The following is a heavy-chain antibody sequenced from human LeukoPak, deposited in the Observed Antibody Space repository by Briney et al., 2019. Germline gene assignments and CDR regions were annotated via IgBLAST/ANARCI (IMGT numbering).Heavy chain of an antibody. CDR3: ARDLDSSSSLDY. CDR1: GYTFTGYY. Sequence: ASVKVSCKASGYTFTGYYMHWVRQAPGQGLEWMGWINPNSGGTNYAQKFQGRVTMTRDTSISTAYMELSRLRSDDTAVYCCARDLDSSSSLDYWGQGTLVTVSS. D-gene: IGHD6-13*01. J-gene: IGHJ4*02. V-gene: IGHV1-2*02. CDR2: INPNSGGT.